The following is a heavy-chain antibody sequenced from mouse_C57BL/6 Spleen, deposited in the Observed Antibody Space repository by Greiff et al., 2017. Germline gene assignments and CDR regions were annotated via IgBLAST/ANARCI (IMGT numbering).Heavy chain of an antibody. Sequence: VQLQQSGAELVRPGASVTLSCKASGYTFTDYYINWVKQRPGQGLEWIARIYPGSGNTYYNEKFKGKATLTAEKSSSTAYMQLSSLTSEDSAVXFCARGSYDYDGNAMDYWGQGTSVTVSS. J-gene: IGHJ4*01. D-gene: IGHD2-4*01. CDR2: IYPGSGNT. V-gene: IGHV1-76*01. CDR1: GYTFTDYY. CDR3: ARGSYDYDGNAMDY.